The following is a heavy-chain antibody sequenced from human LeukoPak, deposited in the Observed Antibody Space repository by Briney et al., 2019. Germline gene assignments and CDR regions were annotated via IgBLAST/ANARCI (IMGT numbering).Heavy chain of an antibody. D-gene: IGHD3-16*01. V-gene: IGHV1-2*02. CDR3: AREGRVLVITFGGVTRNYYFDY. CDR2: INPNSGGT. Sequence: ASVKVSCKASGYTFTGYYMHWVRQAPGQGLEWMGWINPNSGGTNYAQKFQGRVTMTRDTSISTAYMELSRLRSDDTAVYYCAREGRVLVITFGGVTRNYYFDYWGQGTLVTVSS. CDR1: GYTFTGYY. J-gene: IGHJ4*02.